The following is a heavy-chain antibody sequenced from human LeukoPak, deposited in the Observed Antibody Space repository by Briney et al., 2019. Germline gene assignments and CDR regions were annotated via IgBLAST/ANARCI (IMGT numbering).Heavy chain of an antibody. CDR2: ISYDGSNK. CDR3: ARVVVVGYYYIDV. J-gene: IGHJ6*03. CDR1: GFTFSSYA. V-gene: IGHV3-30*04. D-gene: IGHD2-15*01. Sequence: GRSLRLSCAASGFTFSSYAMHWVRQAPGKGLEWVAVISYDGSNKYYADSVKGRFTISRDNSKNTLYLQMNSLRAEDTAVYYCARVVVVGYYYIDVWGKGTTVTVSS.